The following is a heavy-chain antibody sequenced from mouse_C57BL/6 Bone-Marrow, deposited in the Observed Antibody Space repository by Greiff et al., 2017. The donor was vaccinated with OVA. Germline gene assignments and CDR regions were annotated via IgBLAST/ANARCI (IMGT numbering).Heavy chain of an antibody. CDR2: SRNKANDYTT. CDR1: GFTFSDFY. J-gene: IGHJ3*01. CDR3: ARDEEDYDALAY. Sequence: EVNVVESGGGLVQSGRSLRLSCATSGFTFSDFYMEWVRQATGKGLEWIAASRNKANDYTTEYSASVKGRFIVSRDTSQSILYLQMNALRAEDTAIYWCARDEEDYDALAYWGQGTLVTVSA. D-gene: IGHD2-4*01. V-gene: IGHV7-1*01.